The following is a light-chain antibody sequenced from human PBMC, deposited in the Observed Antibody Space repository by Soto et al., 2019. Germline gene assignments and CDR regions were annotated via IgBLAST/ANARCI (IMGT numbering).Light chain of an antibody. Sequence: DIQMTQSRASLSASVGDRVSITCRASQSISSWLAWYQQKPGKAPKLLIYKASSLESGVPSRFSGSGSGTELTLTISSLQPDDFATYYCQQYNSYPWTFGQGTKVEIK. V-gene: IGKV1-5*03. CDR2: KAS. J-gene: IGKJ1*01. CDR1: QSISSW. CDR3: QQYNSYPWT.